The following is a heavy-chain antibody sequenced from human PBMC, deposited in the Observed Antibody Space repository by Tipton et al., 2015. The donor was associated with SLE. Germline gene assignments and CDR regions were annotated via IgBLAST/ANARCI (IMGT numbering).Heavy chain of an antibody. Sequence: TLSLTCTVSGGSISRYYWTWIRQPPGKGLEWIGRITNNGNTYYIPSLQSRVTMSVDTSKNQVSLKLTSVTAADTAVYYCARGWYSRNWEWWFDPWGQGTLVTVSS. V-gene: IGHV4-4*07. CDR3: ARGWYSRNWEWWFDP. CDR1: GGSISRYY. D-gene: IGHD6-13*01. J-gene: IGHJ5*02. CDR2: ITNNGNT.